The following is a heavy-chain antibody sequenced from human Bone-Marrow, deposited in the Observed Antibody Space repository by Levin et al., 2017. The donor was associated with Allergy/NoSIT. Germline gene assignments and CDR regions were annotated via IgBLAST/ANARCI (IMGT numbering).Heavy chain of an antibody. V-gene: IGHV1-8*01. D-gene: IGHD3-10*01. Sequence: VASVKVSCKASGYSFTSYEINWVRQVPGQGPEWLGWMNPNIGTTGYAQKFQGRVTMTRNISINTAYMELSSLRFEDTALYYCAKAGGSGPIGHYYGMDVWGQGTTVAVSS. CDR3: AKAGGSGPIGHYYGMDV. CDR1: GYSFTSYE. CDR2: MNPNIGTT. J-gene: IGHJ6*02.